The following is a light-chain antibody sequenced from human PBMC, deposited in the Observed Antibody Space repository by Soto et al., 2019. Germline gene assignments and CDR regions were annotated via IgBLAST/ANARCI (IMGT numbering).Light chain of an antibody. Sequence: QSALTQPASVSGSPGQSITISCTGTSSDVGGYNWLSWYQQHPGKAPKLMLFDVNNRPSGVSNRFSGSKSGNTASLTISGLQAEDEADYYCSSYTTSGTAFGGGTQLTVL. CDR2: DVN. CDR3: SSYTTSGTA. V-gene: IGLV2-14*01. J-gene: IGLJ2*01. CDR1: SSDVGGYNW.